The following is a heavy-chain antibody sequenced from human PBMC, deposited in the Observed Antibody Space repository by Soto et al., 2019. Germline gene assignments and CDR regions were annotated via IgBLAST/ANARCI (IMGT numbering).Heavy chain of an antibody. CDR1: GYTFTSYD. J-gene: IGHJ4*02. Sequence: GASVKVSCKASGYTFTSYDVTWVRQAPGQGLEWMGRIRTYNGNTNYAQKLQGGVTMTTDTTTSTAYMELRSLRSDDTAVYYCARLYNSGWSLDYWGQGTLVTVSS. V-gene: IGHV1-18*01. D-gene: IGHD6-19*01. CDR2: IRTYNGNT. CDR3: ARLYNSGWSLDY.